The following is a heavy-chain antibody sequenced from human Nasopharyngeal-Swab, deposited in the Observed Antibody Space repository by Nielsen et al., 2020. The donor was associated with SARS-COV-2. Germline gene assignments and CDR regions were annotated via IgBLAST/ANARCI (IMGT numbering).Heavy chain of an antibody. J-gene: IGHJ6*02. D-gene: IGHD3-3*01. CDR3: ARERKGTIFGVVIMKGARRMDV. V-gene: IGHV4-34*01. Sequence: ETLSLTCAVYGGSFSGYYWSWIRQPPGKGLEWIGEINQSGSTNYNPSLKSRVTISVDTSKNQFSLKLSSVTAADTAVYYCARERKGTIFGVVIMKGARRMDVWGQGTTVTVSS. CDR2: INQSGST. CDR1: GGSFSGYY.